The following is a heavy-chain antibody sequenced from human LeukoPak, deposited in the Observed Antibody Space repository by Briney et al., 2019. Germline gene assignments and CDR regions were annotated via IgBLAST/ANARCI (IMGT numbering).Heavy chain of an antibody. J-gene: IGHJ5*02. Sequence: GGSLRLSCAASGFTFSSYSMNWVRQAPGKGLEWVSSISSSSSYIYYADSVKGRFTISRDNAKNSLYLQMNSLRAKDTAVYYCAGQSRLGYCSGGSCYSQPFDPWGQGTLVTVSS. CDR1: GFTFSSYS. D-gene: IGHD2-15*01. V-gene: IGHV3-21*01. CDR3: AGQSRLGYCSGGSCYSQPFDP. CDR2: ISSSSSYI.